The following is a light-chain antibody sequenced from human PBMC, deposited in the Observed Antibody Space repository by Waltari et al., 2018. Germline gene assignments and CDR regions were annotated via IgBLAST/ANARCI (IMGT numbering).Light chain of an antibody. V-gene: IGLV1-40*01. CDR2: GTS. J-gene: IGLJ2*01. Sequence: QSVLTQPPSVSGAPGQRVSISCTGSGSNLGAGYDVHWYQQLPGKAPKLLSYGTSTRPPGVPDRFFGSQSGTSASLAITALQAEDEAEYYCQSYDTSLSVVFGGGTKLTVL. CDR3: QSYDTSLSVV. CDR1: GSNLGAGYD.